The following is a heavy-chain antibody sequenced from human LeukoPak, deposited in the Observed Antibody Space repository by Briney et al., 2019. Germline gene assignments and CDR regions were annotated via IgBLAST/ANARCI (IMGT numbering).Heavy chain of an antibody. CDR1: GFTFSSTA. CDR2: ISGRGGNT. CDR3: AKAFGGSSWHLDY. Sequence: PGGSLRLSCAASGFTFSSTAMSWVRQAPGKGLEWVSAISGRGGNTYYADPVKGRFTISRDDFKNTLFLQMNSLRAEDTAVYYCAKAFGGSSWHLDYWGQGTLVTVSS. D-gene: IGHD6-13*01. J-gene: IGHJ4*02. V-gene: IGHV3-23*01.